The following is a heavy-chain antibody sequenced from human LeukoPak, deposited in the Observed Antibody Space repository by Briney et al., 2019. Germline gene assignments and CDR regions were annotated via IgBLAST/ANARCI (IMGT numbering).Heavy chain of an antibody. Sequence: ASVKVSCKASGYTFTGYYMHWVRQAPGQGLEWMGWINPNSGGTNYAQKFQGRVTMTRDTSISTAYMELSRLRSDDTAVYYCARAPIVVVPEDAFDIWGQGTMVTVSS. CDR2: INPNSGGT. CDR3: ARAPIVVVPEDAFDI. D-gene: IGHD2-2*01. V-gene: IGHV1-2*02. J-gene: IGHJ3*02. CDR1: GYTFTGYY.